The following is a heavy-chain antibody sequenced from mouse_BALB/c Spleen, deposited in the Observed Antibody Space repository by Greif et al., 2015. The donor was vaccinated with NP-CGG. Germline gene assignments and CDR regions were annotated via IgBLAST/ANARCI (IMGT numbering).Heavy chain of an antibody. J-gene: IGHJ3*01. CDR3: ARWITTVSSVAY. CDR1: GYAFSSSW. CDR2: IYPGDGDT. Sequence: QVQLQQSGPELVKPGASVKISCKASGYAFSSSWMNWVKQRPGQGLEWIGRIYPGDGDTNYNGKFKGKATLTADKSSSTAYMQLSSLTSVDSAVYFCARWITTVSSVAYWGQGTLVTVSA. V-gene: IGHV1-82*01. D-gene: IGHD1-1*01.